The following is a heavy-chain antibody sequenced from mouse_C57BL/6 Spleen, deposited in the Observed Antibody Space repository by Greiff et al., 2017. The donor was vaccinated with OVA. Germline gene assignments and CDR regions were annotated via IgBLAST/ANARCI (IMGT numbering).Heavy chain of an antibody. V-gene: IGHV6-3*01. J-gene: IGHJ1*03. D-gene: IGHD1-1*01. CDR3: TRGSSYWYFDV. CDR2: IRLKSDNYAT. CDR1: GFTFSNYW. Sequence: EVMLVESGGGLVQPGGSMKLSCVASGFTFSNYWMNWVRQSPEKGLEWVAQIRLKSDNYATHYAESVKGRFTISRDDSKSSVYLQMNNLRAEDTGIYYCTRGSSYWYFDVWGTGTTVTVSS.